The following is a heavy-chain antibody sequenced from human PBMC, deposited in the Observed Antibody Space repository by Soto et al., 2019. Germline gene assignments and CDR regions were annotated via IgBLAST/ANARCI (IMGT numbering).Heavy chain of an antibody. CDR1: GGTFSSYA. D-gene: IGHD2-15*01. CDR3: ARDCSGGSCHPPAFDI. V-gene: IGHV1-69*01. J-gene: IGHJ3*02. CDR2: IILIFGTA. Sequence: QVQLVQSGAEVKKPGSSVKVSCKASGGTFSSYAISWVRQAPGQGLEWMGGIILIFGTANYAQKFQGRVTITADESTSTAYMELSSLRSEDTAVYYCARDCSGGSCHPPAFDIWGQGTMVTVSS.